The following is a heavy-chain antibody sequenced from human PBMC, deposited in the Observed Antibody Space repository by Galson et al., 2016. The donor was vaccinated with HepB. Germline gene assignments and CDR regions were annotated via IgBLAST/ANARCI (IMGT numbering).Heavy chain of an antibody. V-gene: IGHV3-53*01. D-gene: IGHD5-18*01. Sequence: SLRLSCAASGFPVSSSYMTWVRQTPGKGLEWVSIIYSGGSTYYADSVKGRFTISRDNSKNTLSLQLNGLRAEDTAMYYCARAMPSNRYGPLGYSWGQGTLVTVSS. CDR1: GFPVSSSY. J-gene: IGHJ4*02. CDR2: IYSGGST. CDR3: ARAMPSNRYGPLGYS.